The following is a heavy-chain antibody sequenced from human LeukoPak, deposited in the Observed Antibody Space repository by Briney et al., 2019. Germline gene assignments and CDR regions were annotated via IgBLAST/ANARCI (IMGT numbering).Heavy chain of an antibody. CDR1: GFMFSNYG. V-gene: IGHV3-30*02. CDR3: AREYYDFWSDKKGFDP. J-gene: IGHJ5*02. CDR2: IQYDGIKK. D-gene: IGHD3-3*01. Sequence: PGGSLRLSCEASGFMFSNYGMHWVRQAPGKGLEWVAFIQYDGIKKYYADSVKGRFTSSRDNSKNTLYLQMNSLRAEDTAVYYCAREYYDFWSDKKGFDPWGQGTLVTVSS.